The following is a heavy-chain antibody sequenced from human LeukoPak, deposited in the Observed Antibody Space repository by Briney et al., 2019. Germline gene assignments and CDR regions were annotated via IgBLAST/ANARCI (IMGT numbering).Heavy chain of an antibody. J-gene: IGHJ4*02. CDR2: INPNSGGT. D-gene: IGHD3-22*01. V-gene: IGHV1-2*02. CDR3: ARVFGVDSSGYSPDY. Sequence: ASVKVSCKASGYTFTGYYMHWVRQAPGQGLEWMGWINPNSGGTNYAQKFQGRVTMTRDTSISIAYMVLSRLRSDDTAVYYCARVFGVDSSGYSPDYWGQGTLVTVSS. CDR1: GYTFTGYY.